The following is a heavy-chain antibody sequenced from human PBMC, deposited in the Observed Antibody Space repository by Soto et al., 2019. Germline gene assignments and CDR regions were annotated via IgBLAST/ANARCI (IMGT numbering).Heavy chain of an antibody. V-gene: IGHV3-23*01. CDR1: GFTFSTYA. D-gene: IGHD1-26*01. CDR3: ANYLTAVGATSPFDY. Sequence: EVQLLESGGGLVQPGGSLRLSCAASGFTFSTYAMTWVRQAPGKGLEWVSAISGSGAGTYYADSVKGRFTISRDNSKNTLYLQMNSVRAEDTAVYYCANYLTAVGATSPFDYWGQGTLVTVSS. CDR2: ISGSGAGT. J-gene: IGHJ4*02.